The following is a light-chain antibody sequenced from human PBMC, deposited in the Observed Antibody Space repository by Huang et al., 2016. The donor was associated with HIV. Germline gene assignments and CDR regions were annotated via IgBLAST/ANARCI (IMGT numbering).Light chain of an antibody. CDR1: QDISNE. CDR2: DAS. V-gene: IGKV1-33*01. J-gene: IGKJ2*01. Sequence: DIQLTQSPSSLSASVGDIVTITCQASQDISNELNWYQQKPGKAPKHLIYDASNLETGDPSRFSGSGSVTDFTFTISSLQPEDIATYYCQQYDNLPPYTFGQGTKLEIK. CDR3: QQYDNLPPYT.